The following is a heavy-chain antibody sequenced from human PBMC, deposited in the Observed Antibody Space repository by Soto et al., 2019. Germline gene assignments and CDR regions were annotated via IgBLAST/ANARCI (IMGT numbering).Heavy chain of an antibody. J-gene: IGHJ4*02. CDR2: VFHTGNT. V-gene: IGHV4-4*02. CDR1: GDSISSSLW. D-gene: IGHD7-27*01. Sequence: PSEPLSPTXAVSGDSISSSLWWTWVRQPPGKGLEWIGEVFHTGNTNYNPSLKSRVTMSVDKSTNEFSLKVTSVTAADTAIYYCARKAWVRFDYWGQGALVTVSS. CDR3: ARKAWVRFDY.